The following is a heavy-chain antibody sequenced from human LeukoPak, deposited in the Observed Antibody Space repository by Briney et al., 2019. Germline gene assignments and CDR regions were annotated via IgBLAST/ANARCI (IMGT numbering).Heavy chain of an antibody. Sequence: GGSLRLSCAASGFTFSSYGMHWVRQAPGKGLEWVAFIRYDGSNKYYADSVKGRFTISRDNSKNSLYLQMNRLRVEDTAVYYCAKSFSIAVAGDWGQGTLVTVSS. CDR3: AKSFSIAVAGD. CDR1: GFTFSSYG. D-gene: IGHD6-19*01. V-gene: IGHV3-30*02. CDR2: IRYDGSNK. J-gene: IGHJ4*02.